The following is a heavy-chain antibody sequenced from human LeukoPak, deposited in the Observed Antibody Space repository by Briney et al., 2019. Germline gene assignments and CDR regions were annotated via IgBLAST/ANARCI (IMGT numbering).Heavy chain of an antibody. V-gene: IGHV4-28*01. D-gene: IGHD4-17*01. CDR2: IYHSGSG. Sequence: PSETLSLTCAVSGYSISNDYYRGWIRQPPGRGLEWIGHIYHSGSGYYNPSLKSRVAMSVDTSKNQFSLKLSSVTAVDTAVYYCTRKATTGPTKAAFDVWGQGTMVTVSS. CDR1: GYSISNDYY. J-gene: IGHJ3*01. CDR3: TRKATTGPTKAAFDV.